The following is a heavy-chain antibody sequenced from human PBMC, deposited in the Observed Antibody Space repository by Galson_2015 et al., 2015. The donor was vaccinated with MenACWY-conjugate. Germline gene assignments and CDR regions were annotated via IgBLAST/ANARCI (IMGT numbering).Heavy chain of an antibody. CDR3: TRSNDGYGRFDP. V-gene: IGHV3-74*01. CDR1: GFTFNQYW. D-gene: IGHD5-24*01. J-gene: IGHJ5*02. CDR2: ISPDGSVT. Sequence: SLRLSCAASGFTFNQYWMHWVRQAPGKGLVWVSRISPDGSVTNYADSVKGRFTLSRDNAKNTLYLQMNSLRGDDTAVYYCTRSNDGYGRFDPWGQGTLVTVSS.